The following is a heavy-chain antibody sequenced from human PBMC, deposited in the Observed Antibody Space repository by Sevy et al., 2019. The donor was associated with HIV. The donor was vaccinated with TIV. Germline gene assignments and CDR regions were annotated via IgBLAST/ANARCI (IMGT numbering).Heavy chain of an antibody. V-gene: IGHV3-30*02. CDR1: GFTFSSYG. D-gene: IGHD3-22*01. Sequence: GGSLRLSCAASGFTFSSYGMHWVRQSPGKGLEWVAFIRYDGSNKYYADSVKGRFTISRDNSKNTLYLQMNSLRAEDTVVYYCAKDGSRITMIVVAQYYFDYWGQGTLVTVSS. J-gene: IGHJ4*02. CDR2: IRYDGSNK. CDR3: AKDGSRITMIVVAQYYFDY.